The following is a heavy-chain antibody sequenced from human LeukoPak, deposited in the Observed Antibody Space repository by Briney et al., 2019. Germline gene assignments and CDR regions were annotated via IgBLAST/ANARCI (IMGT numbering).Heavy chain of an antibody. CDR3: ARGSIGPVGLWFGELPYYYYGMDV. V-gene: IGHV1-18*01. D-gene: IGHD3-10*01. Sequence: ASVKVSCKASGYTFTSYGISWVRQAPGQGLEWLGWISAYNGNTNYAQKLQGRVTMTTDTSTSTAYMELRSLRSDDTAVYYCARGSIGPVGLWFGELPYYYYGMDVWGQGTTVTVSS. CDR2: ISAYNGNT. CDR1: GYTFTSYG. J-gene: IGHJ6*02.